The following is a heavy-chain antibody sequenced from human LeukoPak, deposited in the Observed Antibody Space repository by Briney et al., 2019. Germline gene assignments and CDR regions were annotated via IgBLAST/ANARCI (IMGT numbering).Heavy chain of an antibody. D-gene: IGHD3/OR15-3a*01. V-gene: IGHV3-23*01. CDR1: GFTFSSYA. Sequence: GGSLRLSCAASGFTFSSYAMSWVRQAPGKGLEWVSAISGGGGSTYYADSVKGRFTISRDNSKNTLYLQMNSLRAEDTAVYYCAKSSSLGFGLYYYGMDVWGQGTTVTVSS. CDR3: AKSSSLGFGLYYYGMDV. J-gene: IGHJ6*02. CDR2: ISGGGGST.